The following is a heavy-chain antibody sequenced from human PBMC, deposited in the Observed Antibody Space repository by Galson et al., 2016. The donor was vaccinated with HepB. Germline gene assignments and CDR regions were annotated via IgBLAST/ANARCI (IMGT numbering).Heavy chain of an antibody. D-gene: IGHD6-6*01. V-gene: IGHV4-61*01. CDR1: GGSVSSRNYY. CDR2: IYNRGRP. Sequence: LSLTCSVSGGSVSSRNYYWSWIRQPPGKGLEWIGYIYNRGRPHSPPSLPLLLPLSLSPSPTPFSLPLSSVPAAAPAVYFCARVYQQIVPLNYYYYYYMDVWGTGTTVTVSS. CDR3: ARVYQQIVPLNYYYYYYMDV. J-gene: IGHJ6*03.